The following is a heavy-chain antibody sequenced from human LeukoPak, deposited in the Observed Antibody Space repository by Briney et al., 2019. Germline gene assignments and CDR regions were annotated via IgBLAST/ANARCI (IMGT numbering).Heavy chain of an antibody. D-gene: IGHD5-24*01. V-gene: IGHV3-21*01. CDR1: GFTFSSYS. Sequence: GGSLRLSCAASGFTFSSYSMNWVRQAPGKGLEWVSSISSSSSYIYYADSVKGRFTISRDNAKNSLYLQMNGLRAEDTAVYYCARGGYNSQDYFDYWGQGTLVTVSS. CDR2: ISSSSSYI. J-gene: IGHJ4*02. CDR3: ARGGYNSQDYFDY.